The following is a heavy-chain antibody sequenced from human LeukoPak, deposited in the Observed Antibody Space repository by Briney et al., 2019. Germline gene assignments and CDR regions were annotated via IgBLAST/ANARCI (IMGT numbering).Heavy chain of an antibody. D-gene: IGHD6-13*01. V-gene: IGHV4-39*01. CDR2: IFYSGTT. CDR3: AVSSSWSPILDY. Sequence: PSETLSLTCTVSGGSISSSSYYWGWIRQPPGKGLEWIGNIFYSGTTYYNPSLKSRVTISVDTSKNQFSLKLSSVTAADTAVYYCAVSSSWSPILDYWGQGTLVTVSS. CDR1: GGSISSSSYY. J-gene: IGHJ4*02.